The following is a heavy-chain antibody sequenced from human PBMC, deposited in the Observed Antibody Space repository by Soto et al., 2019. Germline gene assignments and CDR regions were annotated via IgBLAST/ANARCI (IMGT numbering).Heavy chain of an antibody. CDR2: ISSTTNYI. CDR3: ARESEDLTSNFDY. CDR1: GFTFTRYS. V-gene: IGHV3-21*06. Sequence: GGPLILSCAASGFTFTRYSMNWVRQTPGKGLEWVSSISSTTNYIYYGDSMKGRFTISRDNAKNSLYLEMNSLRAEDTAVYYCARESEDLTSNFDYWGQGTLVTVSS. J-gene: IGHJ4*02.